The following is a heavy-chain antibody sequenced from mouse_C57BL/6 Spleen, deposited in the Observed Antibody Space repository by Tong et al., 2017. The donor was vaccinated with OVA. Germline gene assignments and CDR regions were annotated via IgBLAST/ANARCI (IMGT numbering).Heavy chain of an antibody. V-gene: IGHV5-17*01. CDR1: GFTFSDYG. D-gene: IGHD2-3*01. CDR3: TREGYDEHSY. Sequence: EVQLQESGGGLVKPGGSLKLSCAASGFTFSDYGMHWVRQAPEKGLEWVAYISSGSSTIYYADTVKGRFTISRDNAKNTLFLQMTSLRSEDTAMYYCTREGYDEHSYWGQGTLVTVSA. J-gene: IGHJ3*01. CDR2: ISSGSSTI.